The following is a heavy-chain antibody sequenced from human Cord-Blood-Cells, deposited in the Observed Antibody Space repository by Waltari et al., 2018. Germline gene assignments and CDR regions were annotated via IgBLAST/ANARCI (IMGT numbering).Heavy chain of an antibody. D-gene: IGHD6-19*01. CDR1: GGSFSGYY. J-gene: IGHJ4*02. V-gene: IGHV4-34*01. Sequence: QVQLQQWGAGMLTPAETLSLTCAAYGGSFSGYYWSWIRQPPGKGLEWIGEINHSGSTNYNPSLKSRVTISVDTSKNQFSLKLSSVTAADTAVYYCARGEAAGNWGQGTLVTVSS. CDR2: INHSGST. CDR3: ARGEAAGN.